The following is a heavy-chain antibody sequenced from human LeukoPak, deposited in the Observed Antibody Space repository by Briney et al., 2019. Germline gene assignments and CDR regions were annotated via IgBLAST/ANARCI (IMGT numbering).Heavy chain of an antibody. V-gene: IGHV3-15*01. J-gene: IGHJ4*02. CDR1: GFGFTNAW. Sequence: GGSPRLSCAASGFGFTNAWMVWVRQAPGKGLEWIGRIKANIDGGATDLAPPVKGRFTISRDDLTRTLYLQMNSLKTEDTGVYYCTTDFSHFDFSSGYYSYWGQGSLVIVSS. CDR3: TTDFSHFDFSSGYYSY. CDR2: IKANIDGGAT. D-gene: IGHD3-3*01.